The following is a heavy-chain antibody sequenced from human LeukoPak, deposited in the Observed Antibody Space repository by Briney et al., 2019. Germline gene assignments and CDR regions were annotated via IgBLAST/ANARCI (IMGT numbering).Heavy chain of an antibody. Sequence: GASVNVSCKASGYTFTSYDINWVRQATVQGLEWMGWMNPNSGNTGYAQKFQGRVTMTRNTSISTAYMELSSLRSEDTAVYYCARRGSTRRYYDSSGYSDYWGQGTLVTVSS. J-gene: IGHJ4*02. CDR2: MNPNSGNT. D-gene: IGHD3-22*01. CDR3: ARRGSTRRYYDSSGYSDY. V-gene: IGHV1-8*01. CDR1: GYTFTSYD.